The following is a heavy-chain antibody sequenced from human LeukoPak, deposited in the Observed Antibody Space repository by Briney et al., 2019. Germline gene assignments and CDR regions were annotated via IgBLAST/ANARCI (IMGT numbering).Heavy chain of an antibody. CDR2: INHSGST. CDR1: GGSFSDYY. Sequence: SETLSLTCAVYGGSFSDYYWSWIRQPPGKGLEWIGEINHSGSTNYNPSLKSRVTISVDTSKNQFSLKLSSVTAADTAVYYCARGRGAVDVWGQGTTVTVSS. CDR3: ARGRGAVDV. J-gene: IGHJ6*02. D-gene: IGHD1-26*01. V-gene: IGHV4-34*01.